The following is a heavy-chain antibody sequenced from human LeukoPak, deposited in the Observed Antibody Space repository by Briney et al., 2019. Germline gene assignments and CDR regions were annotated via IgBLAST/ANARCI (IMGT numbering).Heavy chain of an antibody. D-gene: IGHD5-12*01. J-gene: IGHJ4*02. V-gene: IGHV3-33*01. Sequence: PGGSLRLSCAASGFTFSSYGMHWVRQAPGKGLEWVAVIWYDGSNKYYADSVKGRFTISRDNSKNTLYLQMNSLRAEDTAVYYCARGLVATILGPPGYWGQGTLVTVSS. CDR1: GFTFSSYG. CDR3: ARGLVATILGPPGY. CDR2: IWYDGSNK.